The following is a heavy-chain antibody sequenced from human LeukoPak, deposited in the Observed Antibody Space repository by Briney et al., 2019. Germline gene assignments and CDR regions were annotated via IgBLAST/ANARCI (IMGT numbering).Heavy chain of an antibody. D-gene: IGHD3-10*01. V-gene: IGHV3-23*01. CDR2: ISGSGDAT. CDR3: AKDGSRSREVFPYYYGSGRLHYMDV. CDR1: KFNFA. Sequence: GGSLRLSCAASKFNFAMSWVRQTADKRLEWVSAISGSGDATFYTDSVKGRFTISRDNSKNTLYLQMNSLRAEDTAVYYCAKDGSRSREVFPYYYGSGRLHYMDVWGKGTTVTISS. J-gene: IGHJ6*03.